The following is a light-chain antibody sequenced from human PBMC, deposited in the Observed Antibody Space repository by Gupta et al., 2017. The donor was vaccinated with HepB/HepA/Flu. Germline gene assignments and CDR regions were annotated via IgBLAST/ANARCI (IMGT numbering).Light chain of an antibody. J-gene: IGKJ5*01. V-gene: IGKV3-20*01. CDR1: QSVTSSY. CDR3: QQYGSSFT. Sequence: EIVFTQSPGTLSLSPGERATLSCRASQSVTSSYLAWYQQKPGQAPRFLIYGASSRATGIPDRFSGSGSGTDFTLTISRLEPEDFAVYYCQQYGSSFTFGQGTRLEIK. CDR2: GAS.